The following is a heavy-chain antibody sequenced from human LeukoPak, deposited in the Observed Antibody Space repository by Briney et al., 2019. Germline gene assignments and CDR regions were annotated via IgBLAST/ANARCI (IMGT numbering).Heavy chain of an antibody. CDR2: IKQDGSEK. D-gene: IGHD6-19*01. CDR1: GFTFSSYR. Sequence: GGSLRLSCAASGFTFSSYRMGWVRQAPGKGLEWVANIKQDGSEKYYVGSVRGRFTISRDNAKNSLYLQMNSLRAEDTAVYYCARDEHQYFHASSGRFDYWGQGVLVTVSS. CDR3: ARDEHQYFHASSGRFDY. V-gene: IGHV3-7*04. J-gene: IGHJ4*02.